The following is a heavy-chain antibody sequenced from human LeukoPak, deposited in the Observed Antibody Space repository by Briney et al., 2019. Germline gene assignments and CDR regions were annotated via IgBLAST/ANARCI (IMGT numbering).Heavy chain of an antibody. J-gene: IGHJ3*02. CDR1: GGSFSGYY. CDR3: ARRGGSYRGDAFDI. D-gene: IGHD1-26*01. V-gene: IGHV4-34*01. Sequence: SETLSLTCAVYGGSFSGYYWSWIRQPPGKGLEWIGEINHSGSTNYNPSLKSRVTISVDTSKNQFSLKLSSVTAADTAVYYCARRGGSYRGDAFDIWGQGTMVTVSS. CDR2: INHSGST.